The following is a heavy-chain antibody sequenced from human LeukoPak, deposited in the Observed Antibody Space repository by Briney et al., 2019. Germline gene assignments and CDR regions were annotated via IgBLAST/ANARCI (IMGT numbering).Heavy chain of an antibody. CDR1: GYTFTSYY. D-gene: IGHD2-15*01. Sequence: ASVKVSCKASGYTFTSYYMHWVRQAPGQGLEWMGIINPSGGSTSYAQKFQGRVTMTRDTSTSTVYMELSSLRSEDTAVYYCASSLGYCSGGSCYSDPEYFQHWGQGTLVTVSS. J-gene: IGHJ1*01. V-gene: IGHV1-46*01. CDR3: ASSLGYCSGGSCYSDPEYFQH. CDR2: INPSGGST.